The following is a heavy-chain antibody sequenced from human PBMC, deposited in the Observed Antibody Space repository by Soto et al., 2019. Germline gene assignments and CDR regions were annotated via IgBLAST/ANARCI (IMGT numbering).Heavy chain of an antibody. CDR1: GFTLSNFW. CDR3: AREWIIDL. Sequence: EVQLVESGGGLVQPGASLRLSCEASGFTLSNFWMGWVRQAPGKELEWVAIIDQHDSGRDYVGSVRGRFTISRDNADNSLWLQMNSLRAEDTAVYYCAREWIIDLWGRGTLVTVSS. D-gene: IGHD5-12*01. J-gene: IGHJ2*01. CDR2: IDQHDSGR. V-gene: IGHV3-7*05.